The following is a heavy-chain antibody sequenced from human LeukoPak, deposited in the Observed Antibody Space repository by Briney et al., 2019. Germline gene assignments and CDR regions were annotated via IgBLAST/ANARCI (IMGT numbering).Heavy chain of an antibody. CDR3: ARNYYDSSGYYYYFDY. CDR1: GFTVSSNY. CDR2: IYSGGST. D-gene: IGHD3-22*01. V-gene: IGHV3-53*01. Sequence: GGSLRLSCAASGFTVSSNYMSWVRQAPGKGLEWVSVIYSGGSTYHADSVKGRFTISRDNSKNTLYLQMNSLRAEDTAVYYCARNYYDSSGYYYYFDYWGQGTLVTVSS. J-gene: IGHJ4*02.